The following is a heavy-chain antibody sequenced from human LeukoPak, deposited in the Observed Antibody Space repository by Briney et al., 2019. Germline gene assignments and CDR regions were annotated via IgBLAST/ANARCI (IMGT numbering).Heavy chain of an antibody. Sequence: PGGSLRLSCAASGFTFSSYEMNWVRQAPGKGLEGVSYISSSGSTIYYADSVKGRFTISRDIAKNSLYLQMNSLRAEDTAVYYCARVVAARDYFDYWGQGTLVTVSS. CDR3: ARVVAARDYFDY. CDR1: GFTFSSYE. V-gene: IGHV3-48*03. J-gene: IGHJ4*02. CDR2: ISSSGSTI. D-gene: IGHD2-15*01.